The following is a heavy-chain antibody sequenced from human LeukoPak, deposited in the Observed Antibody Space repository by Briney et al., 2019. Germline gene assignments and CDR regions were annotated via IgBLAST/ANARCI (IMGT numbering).Heavy chain of an antibody. V-gene: IGHV3-23*01. Sequence: GGSLRLSCAASGFTFSSYAMTWVRQAPGQGLEWVSGIRGGISDTYYADSVKGRFTISRDNSKNTLYLQMNSLRAEDTAVYYCARDSGSYPESYFDYWGQGTLVTVSS. CDR1: GFTFSSYA. D-gene: IGHD1-26*01. J-gene: IGHJ4*02. CDR3: ARDSGSYPESYFDY. CDR2: IRGGISDT.